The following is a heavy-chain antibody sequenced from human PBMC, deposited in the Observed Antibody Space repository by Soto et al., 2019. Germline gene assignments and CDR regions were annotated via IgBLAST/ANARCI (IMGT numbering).Heavy chain of an antibody. Sequence: QVQLVQSGAEVQKPGSSVKVSCKASGGTFSSYAISWVRQAPGQGLEWMGGIIPIFRTANYAQKFQGSVTITADESTRTADMELSSPGSEDTAVEYWARGKGNYDILAGYRWFGPWGPGTLVTVSS. J-gene: IGHJ5*02. D-gene: IGHD3-9*01. V-gene: IGHV1-69*12. CDR2: IIPIFRTA. CDR1: GGTFSSYA. CDR3: ARGKGNYDILAGYRWFGP.